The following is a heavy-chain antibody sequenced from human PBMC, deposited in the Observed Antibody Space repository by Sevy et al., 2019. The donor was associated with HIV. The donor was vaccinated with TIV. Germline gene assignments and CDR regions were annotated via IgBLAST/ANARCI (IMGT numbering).Heavy chain of an antibody. V-gene: IGHV5-51*01. Sequence: GESLKISCEGSGYSFTTYWIGWVRQMPGKGLEWMGVIYPDDSDTRYNPSFPGQVTISADKSINTAYLEWSSLKASDTAIYYCARLEQRHCSGAHCYPFVYWGQGTLVTVSS. CDR3: ARLEQRHCSGAHCYPFVY. D-gene: IGHD2-15*01. CDR2: IYPDDSDT. CDR1: GYSFTTYW. J-gene: IGHJ4*02.